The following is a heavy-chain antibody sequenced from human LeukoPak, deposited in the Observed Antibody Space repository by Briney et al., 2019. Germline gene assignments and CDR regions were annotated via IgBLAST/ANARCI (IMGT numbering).Heavy chain of an antibody. D-gene: IGHD6-19*01. J-gene: IGHJ3*02. V-gene: IGHV3-7*01. CDR1: GFTFSNYA. CDR2: IKQDGSEK. CDR3: ARSIAVAENAFDI. Sequence: PGGSLRPSCAASGFTFSNYAMHWVRQAPGKGLEWVANIKQDGSEKYYVDSVKGRFTISRDNAKNSLYLQMNSLRAEDTAVYYCARSIAVAENAFDIWGQGTMVTVSS.